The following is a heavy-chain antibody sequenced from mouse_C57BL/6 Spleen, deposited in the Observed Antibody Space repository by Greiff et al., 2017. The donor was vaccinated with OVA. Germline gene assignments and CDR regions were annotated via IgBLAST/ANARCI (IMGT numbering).Heavy chain of an antibody. J-gene: IGHJ2*01. CDR2: IHPNSGST. D-gene: IGHD1-1*01. V-gene: IGHV1-64*01. CDR3: ARRDYYGSSYKDY. CDR1: GYTFTSYW. Sequence: VQLQQPGAELVKPGASVKLSCKASGYTFTSYWMHWVKQRPGQGLEWIGMIHPNSGSTNYNEKFKSKATLTVDKSSSTAYMQLSSLTSEDSAVYYCARRDYYGSSYKDYWGQGTTLTVSS.